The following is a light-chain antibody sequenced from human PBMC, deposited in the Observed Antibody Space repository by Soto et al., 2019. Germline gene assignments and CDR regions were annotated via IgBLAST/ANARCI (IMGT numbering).Light chain of an antibody. CDR1: QSVSSH. J-gene: IGKJ4*01. CDR3: QQYHQWPVT. CDR2: GAS. Sequence: IVMTQSPANLSVSPGERATLPRRAIQSVSSHLAWYQQKPGQAPRILIYGASTRATGIPARFSGSGSGTEFTRTISSLQSEDCAVYYWQQYHQWPVTFGGGTQVAI. V-gene: IGKV3-15*01.